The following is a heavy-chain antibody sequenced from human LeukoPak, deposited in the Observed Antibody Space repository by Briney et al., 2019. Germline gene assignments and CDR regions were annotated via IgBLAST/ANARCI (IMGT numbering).Heavy chain of an antibody. V-gene: IGHV5-51*01. CDR3: ARWSHRDTYFRAFDI. CDR1: GYSFSTYW. CDR2: IDPGDSET. J-gene: IGHJ3*02. Sequence: GESLKISCKGSGYSFSTYWIGWVRQMPGKGLEWMGLIDPGDSETPYSPSFQGQVTISADKSICTAYLQWSSLKPSDTAMYYCARWSHRDTYFRAFDIWAQGTMLTVS. D-gene: IGHD2/OR15-2a*01.